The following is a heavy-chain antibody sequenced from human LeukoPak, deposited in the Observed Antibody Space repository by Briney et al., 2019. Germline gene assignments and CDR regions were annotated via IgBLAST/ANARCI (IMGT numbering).Heavy chain of an antibody. V-gene: IGHV3-23*01. D-gene: IGHD3-22*01. Sequence: GGSLRLSCAASGFTFSNYAMSWVRQAPGKGLEWVSGILGSGDSTYYADSVKGRFTISRDNSKNILYLQMNGLRAEDTAVYYCARATGNSGYYALDYWGQGTLVTVSS. CDR2: ILGSGDST. CDR3: ARATGNSGYYALDY. CDR1: GFTFSNYA. J-gene: IGHJ4*02.